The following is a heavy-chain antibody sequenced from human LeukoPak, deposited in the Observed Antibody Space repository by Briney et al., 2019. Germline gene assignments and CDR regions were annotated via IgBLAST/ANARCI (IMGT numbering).Heavy chain of an antibody. Sequence: PSETLSLTCTVSGGSISSYYWSWIRQPPGKGLEWIGYIYYSGSTNYNPSLKSRVTISVDTSKNQFSLKLSSVTAADTAVYYWARGAKVAGTIDYWGQGTLVTVSS. D-gene: IGHD6-19*01. CDR3: ARGAKVAGTIDY. V-gene: IGHV4-59*01. CDR2: IYYSGST. CDR1: GGSISSYY. J-gene: IGHJ4*02.